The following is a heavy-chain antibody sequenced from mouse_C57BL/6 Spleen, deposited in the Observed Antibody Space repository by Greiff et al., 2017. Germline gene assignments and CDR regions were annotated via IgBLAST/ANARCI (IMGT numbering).Heavy chain of an antibody. CDR1: GYTFTSYW. Sequence: VQLQQPGAELVKPGASVKLSCKASGYTFTSYWMHWVKQRPGQGLEWIGMIHPNSGSTNYNEKFKSKATLTVDKSSSTAYMQLSSLTSEGSAVYYCANDSQYYGSSYGYFDVWGTGTTVTVSS. CDR3: ANDSQYYGSSYGYFDV. J-gene: IGHJ1*03. CDR2: IHPNSGST. V-gene: IGHV1-64*01. D-gene: IGHD1-1*01.